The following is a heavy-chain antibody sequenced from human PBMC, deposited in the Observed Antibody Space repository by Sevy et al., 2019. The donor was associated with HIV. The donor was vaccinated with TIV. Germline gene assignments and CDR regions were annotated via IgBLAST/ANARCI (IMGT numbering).Heavy chain of an antibody. J-gene: IGHJ6*02. V-gene: IGHV3-13*01. D-gene: IGHD6-6*01. CDR3: ARGAAARLSYYYYYGMDV. CDR1: GFTFSSYD. CDR2: IGTAGDT. Sequence: GGSLRLSCAASGFTFSSYDMHWVRQATGQGLEWVSAIGTAGDTYYPGSVKGRFTISRENAKNSLYLQMNSLRAGDTAVYYCARGAAARLSYYYYYGMDVWGQGTTVTVSS.